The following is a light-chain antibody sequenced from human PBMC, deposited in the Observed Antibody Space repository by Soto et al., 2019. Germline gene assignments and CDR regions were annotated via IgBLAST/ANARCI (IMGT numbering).Light chain of an antibody. CDR1: QSISSY. J-gene: IGKJ5*01. CDR2: AAS. V-gene: IGKV1-39*01. CDR3: QQSYSTPIS. Sequence: IPMSPSPSSLSSSLVYRFTIPFRASQSISSYLNWYQQKPGKAPKLLIYAASSLQSGVPSRFSGSGSGTDFTLTISSLQPEDFATYYCQQSYSTPISFGQGTRLEIK.